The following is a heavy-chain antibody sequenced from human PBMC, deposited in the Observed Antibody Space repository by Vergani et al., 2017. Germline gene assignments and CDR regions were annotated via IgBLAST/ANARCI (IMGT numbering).Heavy chain of an antibody. V-gene: IGHV5-10-1*01. CDR1: GFSFSSYA. Sequence: EVQLLESGGGLVQPGGSLRLSCAASGFSFSSYAMSWVRQAPGKGLEWMGRIDPSDSYTNYSPSFQGHVTISADKSISTAYLQWSSLKASDTAMYYCAVTMVRGVIINAFDIWGQGTMVTVSS. CDR2: IDPSDSYT. CDR3: AVTMVRGVIINAFDI. D-gene: IGHD3-10*01. J-gene: IGHJ3*02.